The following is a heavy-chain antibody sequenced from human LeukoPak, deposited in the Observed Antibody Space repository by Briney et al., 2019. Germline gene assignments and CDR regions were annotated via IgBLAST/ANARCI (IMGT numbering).Heavy chain of an antibody. Sequence: GGSLRLSCAVSGFTFSTYWMSWVRQAPGKGLEWVANIKQDGSEKYYVDSVKGRFTISRDNAKNSLYLQMNSLRAEDTAVYYCARIGLGYCSSTSCPSWFDPWGQGTLVTVSS. CDR1: GFTFSTYW. V-gene: IGHV3-7*03. J-gene: IGHJ5*02. CDR3: ARIGLGYCSSTSCPSWFDP. D-gene: IGHD2-2*01. CDR2: IKQDGSEK.